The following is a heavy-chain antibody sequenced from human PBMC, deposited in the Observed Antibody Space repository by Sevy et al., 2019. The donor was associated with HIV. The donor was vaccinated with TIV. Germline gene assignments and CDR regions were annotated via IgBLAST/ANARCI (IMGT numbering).Heavy chain of an antibody. J-gene: IGHJ5*02. CDR3: AKDHDNNWFDP. V-gene: IGHV3-21*04. CDR2: ISSSSSYI. D-gene: IGHD3-9*01. CDR1: GLTFSSYS. Sequence: GGSLRLSCVASGLTFSSYSMKLVRQAPGKGLEWVSSISSSSSYIYYADSVKGRFTISRDNAKKSLYLQVNSLRAEDTAIYFCAKDHDNNWFDPWGQGTLVTVSS.